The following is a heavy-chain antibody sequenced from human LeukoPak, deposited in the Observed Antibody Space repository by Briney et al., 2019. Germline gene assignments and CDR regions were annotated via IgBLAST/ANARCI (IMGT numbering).Heavy chain of an antibody. D-gene: IGHD3-22*01. V-gene: IGHV4-38-2*02. CDR3: ARVGIVVARFDY. CDR1: GYSISSGYY. J-gene: IGHJ4*02. CDR2: IYESGST. Sequence: KSSETLSLTCTVSGYSISSGYYWGWIRQPPGKGLEWIGSIYESGSTYYNPSLKSRVTISVDKSKNQFSLKLSSVTAADTAVYYCARVGIVVARFDYWGQGTLVTVSS.